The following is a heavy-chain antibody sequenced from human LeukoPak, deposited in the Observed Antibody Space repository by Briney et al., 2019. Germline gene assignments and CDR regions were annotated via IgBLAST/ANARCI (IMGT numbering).Heavy chain of an antibody. D-gene: IGHD6-13*01. J-gene: IGHJ4*02. Sequence: PSETLSLTCTVSGASISSDYWSWIRQPPGKGLEWIGYISYSGSTNYNPSLKSRVTISEDTSKNQFSLKLSSVTAADTAVYYCARKYSSSWYQPVVDYWGQGTLVTVSS. CDR3: ARKYSSSWYQPVVDY. V-gene: IGHV4-59*08. CDR1: GASISSDY. CDR2: ISYSGST.